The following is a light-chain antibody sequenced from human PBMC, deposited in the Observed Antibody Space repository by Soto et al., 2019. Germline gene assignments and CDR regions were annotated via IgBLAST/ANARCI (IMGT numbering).Light chain of an antibody. CDR2: EVS. V-gene: IGLV2-14*01. Sequence: QSLLTQPASVSLSPGHSITISCTGTSSDVVGHKYVSWYQQHPDKAPKVLIFEVSNRPSGISNRFSGSKSGNTASLTISGLQAEDEADYYCSSYTSSTTSVVFGGGTKVTVL. J-gene: IGLJ2*01. CDR1: SSDVVGHKY. CDR3: SSYTSSTTSVV.